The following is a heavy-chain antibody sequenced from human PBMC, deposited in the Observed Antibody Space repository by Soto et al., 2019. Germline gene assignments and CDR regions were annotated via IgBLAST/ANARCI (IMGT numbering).Heavy chain of an antibody. J-gene: IGHJ4*02. CDR2: ISSSSSTI. CDR1: GFTFSSYS. V-gene: IGHV3-48*01. Sequence: EVQLVESGGGLVQPGGSLRLSCAASGFTFSSYSMNWLRQAPGKGLEWVSYISSSSSTIYYADSVKGRFTISRDNAKNSLYLQMNSLRAEDTAVYYCARGVTMVRGVYYFDYWGPGTLVTVSS. D-gene: IGHD3-10*01. CDR3: ARGVTMVRGVYYFDY.